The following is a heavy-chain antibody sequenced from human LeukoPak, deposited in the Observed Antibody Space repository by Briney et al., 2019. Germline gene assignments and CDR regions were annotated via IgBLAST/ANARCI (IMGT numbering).Heavy chain of an antibody. J-gene: IGHJ4*02. V-gene: IGHV5-51*01. D-gene: IGHD6-6*01. CDR3: ARLPSDQYSSSSRPCYFDY. CDR2: IYPGDSDT. CDR1: GYSFTSYW. Sequence: GESLKISCKGSGYSFTSYWIGWVRQMPGKGLEWMGFIYPGDSDTRYSPSFQGQVTVSADKSISTAYLQWSSLKASDTAIYYCARLPSDQYSSSSRPCYFDYWGQGTLVTVSS.